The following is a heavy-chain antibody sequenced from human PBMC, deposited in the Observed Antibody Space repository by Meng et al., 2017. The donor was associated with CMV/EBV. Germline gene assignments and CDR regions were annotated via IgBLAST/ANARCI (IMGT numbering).Heavy chain of an antibody. Sequence: QGSGPGPVTPSETLSPSFVFSGGSISSDDWGWIRPPAGKGLDWIGRIYTSGSTNYNPSLKSRVTMSVDTSKNQFSLKLSSVTAADTAVYYCARSMVVAGDWFDPWGQGTLVTVSS. D-gene: IGHD2-15*01. CDR1: GGSISSDD. CDR2: IYTSGST. J-gene: IGHJ5*02. V-gene: IGHV4-4*07. CDR3: ARSMVVAGDWFDP.